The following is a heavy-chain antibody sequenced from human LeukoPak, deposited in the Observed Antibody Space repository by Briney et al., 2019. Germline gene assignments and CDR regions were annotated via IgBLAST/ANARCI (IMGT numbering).Heavy chain of an antibody. Sequence: ASVKVSCKASGYTFTGYYMHWVRQAPGQGLEWMGWINPNSGGTNYAQKLQGRVTMTTDTSTSTAYMELRSLRSDDTAVYYCATAPGAPLESFSYGGQGTLVTVSS. CDR1: GYTFTGYY. V-gene: IGHV1-2*02. J-gene: IGHJ4*02. CDR3: ATAPGAPLESFSY. CDR2: INPNSGGT. D-gene: IGHD7-27*01.